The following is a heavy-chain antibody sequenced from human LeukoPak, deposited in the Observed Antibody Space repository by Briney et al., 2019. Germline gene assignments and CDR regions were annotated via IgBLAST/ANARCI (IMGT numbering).Heavy chain of an antibody. V-gene: IGHV1-2*02. CDR2: INPNTGGT. D-gene: IGHD6-13*01. CDR1: GYTFTGYY. J-gene: IGHJ4*02. Sequence: ASVTVSCKASGYTFTGYYMHWVRQAPGQGLEWMGWINPNTGGTNYAQKFQGRVTMTRDTSISTAYMELSRLRSDDTAVYYCARDEIAAAGQPYFDYWGQGTLVTVSS. CDR3: ARDEIAAAGQPYFDY.